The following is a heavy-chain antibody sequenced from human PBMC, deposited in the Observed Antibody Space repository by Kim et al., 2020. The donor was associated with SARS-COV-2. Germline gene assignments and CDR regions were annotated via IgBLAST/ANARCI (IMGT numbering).Heavy chain of an antibody. CDR1: GGSISSSSYY. CDR3: ARTTQENWNDPHYYFDY. V-gene: IGHV4-39*01. CDR2: IYYSGST. Sequence: SDTLSLTCTVSGGSISSSSYYWGWIRQPPGKGLEWIGSIYYSGSTYYNPSLKSRVTISVDTSKNQFSLKLSSVTAADTAVYYCARTTQENWNDPHYYFDYWGQGTLVTVSS. D-gene: IGHD1-1*01. J-gene: IGHJ4*02.